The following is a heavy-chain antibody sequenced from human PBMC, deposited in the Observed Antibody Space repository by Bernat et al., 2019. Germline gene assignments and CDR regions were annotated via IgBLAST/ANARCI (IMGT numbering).Heavy chain of an antibody. D-gene: IGHD3-22*01. J-gene: IGHJ5*02. CDR3: ARDRDYYTLDL. CDR1: GFTFSNYW. Sequence: EVQLVESGGGLVQPGGSLRLSCEASGFTFSNYWMHWVRQAPGKGLVWVSRINGDGSTTNYADSVKGRFTISRDNAKNSLYLQMNSLRDEDTAVYYCARDRDYYTLDLWGQGILVTVSS. V-gene: IGHV3-74*01. CDR2: INGDGSTT.